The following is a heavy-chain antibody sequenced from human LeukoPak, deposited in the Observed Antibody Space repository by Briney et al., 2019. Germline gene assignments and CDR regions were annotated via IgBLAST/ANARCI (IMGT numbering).Heavy chain of an antibody. CDR3: ARASDSSSWYGYYSDY. CDR1: GGSISSSSYY. J-gene: IGHJ4*02. D-gene: IGHD6-13*01. CDR2: IYYSGST. Sequence: SETLSLTCTVSGGSISSSSYYWGWIRQPPGKGLEWIGYIYYSGSTYYNPSLRSRVTISVDTSKNQFSLKLSSVTAADTAVYYCARASDSSSWYGYYSDYWGQGTLVTVSS. V-gene: IGHV4-61*05.